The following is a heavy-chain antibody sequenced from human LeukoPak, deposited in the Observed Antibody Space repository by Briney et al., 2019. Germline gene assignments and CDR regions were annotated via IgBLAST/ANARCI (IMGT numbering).Heavy chain of an antibody. D-gene: IGHD6-19*01. Sequence: PSETLSLTCAVYGGSFSGYYWSWIRQPPGKGLEWIGEINHSGSTNYNPSLKSRVTISVDTSKNQFSLKLSSVTAADTAVYYCARPYSSGWSRKVYYFDYWGQGTLVTVSS. J-gene: IGHJ4*02. CDR3: ARPYSSGWSRKVYYFDY. CDR2: INHSGST. CDR1: GGSFSGYY. V-gene: IGHV4-34*01.